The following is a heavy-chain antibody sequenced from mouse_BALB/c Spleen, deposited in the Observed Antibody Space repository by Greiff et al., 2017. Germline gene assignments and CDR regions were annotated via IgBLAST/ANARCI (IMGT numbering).Heavy chain of an antibody. CDR2: IRNKANGYTT. J-gene: IGHJ4*01. CDR1: GFTFTDYY. Sequence: EVKLMESGGGLVQPGGSLRLSCATSGFTFTDYYMSWVRQPPGKALEWLGFIRNKANGYTTEYSASVKGRFTISRDNSQSILYLQMNTLRAEDSATYYCARDDYYHYAMDYWGQGTSVTVSS. CDR3: ARDDYYHYAMDY. V-gene: IGHV7-3*02. D-gene: IGHD1-1*01.